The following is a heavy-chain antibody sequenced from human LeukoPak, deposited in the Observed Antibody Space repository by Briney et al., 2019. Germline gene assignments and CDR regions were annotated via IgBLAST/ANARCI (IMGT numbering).Heavy chain of an antibody. J-gene: IGHJ5*02. V-gene: IGHV3-21*01. CDR2: ISSSSSYI. CDR1: GFTFSSYS. CDR3: ARVLGEAPGWLDP. Sequence: GGSLRLSCAASGFTFSSYSMNWVRQAPGKGLEWVSSISSSSSYIYYADSVKGRFTISRDNAKNSLYLQMNSLRAEDTAVYYCARVLGEAPGWLDPWGQGTLVTVSS. D-gene: IGHD3-16*01.